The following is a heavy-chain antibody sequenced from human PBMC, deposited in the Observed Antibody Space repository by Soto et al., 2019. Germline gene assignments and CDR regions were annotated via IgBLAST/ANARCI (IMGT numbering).Heavy chain of an antibody. D-gene: IGHD2-15*01. CDR1: GGSISTSVYY. CDR3: ARQGSRAFDI. J-gene: IGHJ3*02. CDR2: IYYSGSA. Sequence: SETLSLTCTVSGGSISTSVYYWGWIRQPPGRGLEWMANIYYSGSAHYNPSLKSRVSTSVDTSKNQFSLKLRSVTAADTAVYYCARQGSRAFDIWGQGNPGHRLL. V-gene: IGHV4-39*01.